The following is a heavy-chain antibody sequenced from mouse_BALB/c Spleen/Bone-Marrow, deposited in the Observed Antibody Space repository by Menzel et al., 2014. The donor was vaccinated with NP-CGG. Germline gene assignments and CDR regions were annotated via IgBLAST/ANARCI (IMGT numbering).Heavy chain of an antibody. J-gene: IGHJ3*01. Sequence: EVQRVESGGGLVKSGGSLKLSCAASGFSFSNYGMSWVRQTPEKRLEWVATISGAGRYTFYSDSVKGRFTISRDNAKNNLYLQLSSLRSEDTALYYCARHAYYDQTEVSFVYWGQGTLVTVSA. V-gene: IGHV5-9-2*01. CDR1: GFSFSNYG. CDR2: ISGAGRYT. CDR3: ARHAYYDQTEVSFVY. D-gene: IGHD2-4*01.